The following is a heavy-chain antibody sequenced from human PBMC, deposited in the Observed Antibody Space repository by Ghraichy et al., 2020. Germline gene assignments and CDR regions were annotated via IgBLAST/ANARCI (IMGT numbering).Heavy chain of an antibody. CDR3: ASGRDSAFDI. Sequence: SQTLSLTCAISVDSVSRHGATWNWIRQSPSRGLEWLGRTYYRSKWSNDYAVSLKSRITVNPDTSKNQFSLQLNSVTPEDTAVYYCASGRDSAFDIWSQGTMVTVSS. CDR2: TYYRSKWSN. V-gene: IGHV6-1*01. J-gene: IGHJ3*02. D-gene: IGHD3-10*01. CDR1: VDSVSRHGAT.